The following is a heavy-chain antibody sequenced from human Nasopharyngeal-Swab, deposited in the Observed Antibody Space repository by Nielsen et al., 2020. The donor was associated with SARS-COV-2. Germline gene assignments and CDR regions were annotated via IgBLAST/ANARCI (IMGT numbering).Heavy chain of an antibody. CDR2: ISGSGGST. D-gene: IGHD3-10*01. CDR3: AKVFRVRGGGFQH. J-gene: IGHJ1*01. CDR1: GFTFSSYA. V-gene: IGHV3-23*01. Sequence: GESLKISCAASGFTFSSYAMSWVRQAPGKGLEWVSAISGSGGSTYYADSVTGRFTISRDNSKNTLYLQMTSLRAEDTAVYYCAKVFRVRGGGFQHWGQGTLVTVSS.